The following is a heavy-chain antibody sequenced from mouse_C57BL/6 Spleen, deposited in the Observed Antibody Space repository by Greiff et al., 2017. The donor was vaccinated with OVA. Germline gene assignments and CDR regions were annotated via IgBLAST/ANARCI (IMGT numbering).Heavy chain of an antibody. D-gene: IGHD2-5*01. CDR3: ARKAYYSNYVRPLDY. CDR2: INPNNGGT. CDR1: GYTFTDYY. J-gene: IGHJ2*01. Sequence: VQLQQSGPELVKPGASVKISCKASGYTFTDYYMNWVKQSHGKSLEWIGDINPNNGGTSYNQKFKGKATLTVDKSSSTAYMELRSLTSEDSAVDYCARKAYYSNYVRPLDYWGQGTTLTVSS. V-gene: IGHV1-26*01.